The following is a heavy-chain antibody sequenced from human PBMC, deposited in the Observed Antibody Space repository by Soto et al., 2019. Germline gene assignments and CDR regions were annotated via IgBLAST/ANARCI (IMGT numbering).Heavy chain of an antibody. CDR3: ARENPPDYYDSSGYFFEGINGYYYYYGMDV. J-gene: IGHJ6*02. CDR2: ISSSSSYI. Sequence: GGSLRLSCAAYGFTFSSYSMNWVRQAPGKGLEWVSSISSSSSYIYYADSVKGRFTISRDNAKNSLYLQMNSLRAEDTAVYYCARENPPDYYDSSGYFFEGINGYYYYYGMDVWGQGTTATVSS. CDR1: GFTFSSYS. D-gene: IGHD3-22*01. V-gene: IGHV3-21*01.